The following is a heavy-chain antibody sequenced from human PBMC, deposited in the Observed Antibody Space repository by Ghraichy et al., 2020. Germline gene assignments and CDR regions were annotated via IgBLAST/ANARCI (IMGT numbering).Heavy chain of an antibody. CDR1: GGSISSSSYY. CDR3: ARLDSSGWYDY. J-gene: IGHJ4*02. CDR2: IYYSGST. Sequence: ETLSLTCTVSGGSISSSSYYWGWIRQPPGKGLEWIGSIYYSGSTYYNPSLKSRVTISVDTSKNQFSLKLRSVTAADTAVYYCARLDSSGWYDYWGQGTLVTVSS. V-gene: IGHV4-39*01. D-gene: IGHD6-19*01.